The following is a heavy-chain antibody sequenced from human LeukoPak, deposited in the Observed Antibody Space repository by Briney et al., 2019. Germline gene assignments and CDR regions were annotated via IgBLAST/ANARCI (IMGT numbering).Heavy chain of an antibody. CDR2: INPNGGST. CDR3: ARDRLSSSWPPFDY. CDR1: GYTFTSYG. V-gene: IGHV1-46*01. Sequence: ASVKVSCKASGYTFTSYGINWVRQATGQGLEWMGIINPNGGSTSYAQKFQGRVTMTRDMSTSTVYMELSSLRSEDTAVYYCARDRLSSSWPPFDYWGQGTLVTVSS. J-gene: IGHJ4*02. D-gene: IGHD6-13*01.